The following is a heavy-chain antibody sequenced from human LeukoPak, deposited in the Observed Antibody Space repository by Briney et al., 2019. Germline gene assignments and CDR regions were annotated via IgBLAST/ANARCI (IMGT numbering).Heavy chain of an antibody. J-gene: IGHJ4*02. V-gene: IGHV1-2*02. CDR2: INPNSGGT. CDR1: GYTFTGYY. Sequence: GASVKVSCKASGYTFTGYYMHWVRQAPGQGLEWMGWINPNSGGTNYAQKFQGRVTMTRDTSISTAYMELSRLRSDDTAVYYCARDTSPLVEMVTTDYWGQGTLVTVSS. D-gene: IGHD5-24*01. CDR3: ARDTSPLVEMVTTDY.